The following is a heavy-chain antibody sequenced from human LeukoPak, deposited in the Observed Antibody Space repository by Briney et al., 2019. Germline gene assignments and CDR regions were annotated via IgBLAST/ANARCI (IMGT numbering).Heavy chain of an antibody. CDR3: ARNYDYYYYMDV. D-gene: IGHD4-11*01. CDR2: MNPNSGNT. CDR1: GYTFTSYD. J-gene: IGHJ6*03. V-gene: IGHV1-8*01. Sequence: ASVKVSCKASGYTFTSYDINWVRQATGQGLEWMGWMNPNSGNTGYAQKFQGRVTMTRNTSISTAYMELSSLRSEDTAVFYCARNYDYYYYMDVWGKGTTVTVSS.